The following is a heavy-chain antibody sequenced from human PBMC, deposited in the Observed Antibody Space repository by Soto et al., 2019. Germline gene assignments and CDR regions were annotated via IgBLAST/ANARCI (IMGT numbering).Heavy chain of an antibody. CDR1: GYTFTSYA. D-gene: IGHD3-22*01. V-gene: IGHV1-3*01. Sequence: QVQLVQSGAEVKKPGASVTVSCKASGYTFTSYAMHWVRQAPGQRLEWMGWINAGNGNTKYSQKFQGRVTITRDTSASTAYMELSSLRSEDTAVYYCARGDGYYYFDYWGQGTLVTVSA. CDR2: INAGNGNT. J-gene: IGHJ4*02. CDR3: ARGDGYYYFDY.